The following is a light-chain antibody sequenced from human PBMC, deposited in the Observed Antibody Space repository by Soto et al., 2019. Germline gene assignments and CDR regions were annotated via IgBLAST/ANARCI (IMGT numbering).Light chain of an antibody. V-gene: IGKV1-6*01. J-gene: IGKJ1*01. CDR3: LQDYNYPWT. CDR1: QGIKND. Sequence: AIQMTQSPSSLSASVGDRVTITCRASQGIKNDLGWYQQKPGKAPKLLIYAAFSLQSGVPSRFSGSGSGTDFTLTISSLQPEDFATYYCLQDYNYPWTFGQGTKVEIK. CDR2: AAF.